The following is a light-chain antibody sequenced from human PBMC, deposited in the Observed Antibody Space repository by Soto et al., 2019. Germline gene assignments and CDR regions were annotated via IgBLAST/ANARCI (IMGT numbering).Light chain of an antibody. V-gene: IGKV3-15*01. Sequence: EIVMTQSPATLSVSPGERATVSCRASQTINSNLAWYQQKPGQAPSLLIHGASTRATGVPARFSGSGSGTEFTLTITSLQSEDFAVDSYHQYHNLPPQYTFGQGTKLQI. CDR1: QTINSN. CDR2: GAS. J-gene: IGKJ2*01. CDR3: HQYHNLPPQYT.